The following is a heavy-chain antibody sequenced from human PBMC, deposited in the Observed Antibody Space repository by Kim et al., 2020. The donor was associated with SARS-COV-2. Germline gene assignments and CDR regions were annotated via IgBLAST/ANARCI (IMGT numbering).Heavy chain of an antibody. Sequence: GGSLRLSCAASGFTFSSYGMHWVRQAPGKGLEWVAVIWYDGSNKYYADSVKGRFTISRDNSKNTLYLQMNSLRAEDTAVYYCARGGWAGAFDIWGQGTMVTVSS. V-gene: IGHV3-33*01. CDR2: IWYDGSNK. J-gene: IGHJ3*02. CDR1: GFTFSSYG. CDR3: ARGGWAGAFDI. D-gene: IGHD6-19*01.